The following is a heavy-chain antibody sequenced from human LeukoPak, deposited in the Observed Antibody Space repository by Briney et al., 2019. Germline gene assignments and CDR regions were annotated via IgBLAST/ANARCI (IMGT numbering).Heavy chain of an antibody. CDR1: GGSFSGYY. J-gene: IGHJ4*02. D-gene: IGHD6-13*01. Sequence: PSETLSLTCAVYGGSFSGYYWSWIRQPPGKGLEWIGEINHSGSTNYNPSLKSRVTISVDTSKNQFSLKLSSVTAADTAVYYCARRVKIAAAGSAPFDYWGQGTLVTVSS. V-gene: IGHV4-34*01. CDR2: INHSGST. CDR3: ARRVKIAAAGSAPFDY.